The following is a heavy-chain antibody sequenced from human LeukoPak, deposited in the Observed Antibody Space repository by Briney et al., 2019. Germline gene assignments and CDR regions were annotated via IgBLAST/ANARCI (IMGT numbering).Heavy chain of an antibody. V-gene: IGHV3-30*02. CDR3: XXXXXXXXXAVDY. CDR2: IRYDXSNK. CDR1: GFTFSMHG. J-gene: IGHJ4*02. Sequence: GGSLRLSCAASGFTFSMHGMHWVRQAPGKGLEWVAFIRYDXSNKYXXXXXXGRFTISRDNSKNTLYLQMNSLRAEDTAVYYXXXXXXXXXXAVDYWGQGTLXTVSS.